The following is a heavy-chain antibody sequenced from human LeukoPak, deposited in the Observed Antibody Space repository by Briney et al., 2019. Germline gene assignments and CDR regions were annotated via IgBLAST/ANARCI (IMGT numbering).Heavy chain of an antibody. CDR1: AFTFRNYA. V-gene: IGHV3-33*05. J-gene: IGHJ5*02. CDR3: ARAGVEVAAPDWFDP. Sequence: GRSLRLSCAASAFTFRNYAMHWVRQAPGKGLEWVAVISHDERNIYYADSVKGRFTISRDNAKNSLYLQMNSLRAEDTAVYYCARAGVEVAAPDWFDPWGQGTLVTVSS. D-gene: IGHD2-15*01. CDR2: ISHDERNI.